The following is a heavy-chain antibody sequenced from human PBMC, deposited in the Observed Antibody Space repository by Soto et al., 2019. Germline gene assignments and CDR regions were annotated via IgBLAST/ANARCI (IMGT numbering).Heavy chain of an antibody. CDR3: ARETTRYCSSTSCYKGWFDP. CDR1: GFTFSSYA. V-gene: IGHV3-30-3*01. J-gene: IGHJ5*02. Sequence: QVQLVESGGGVVQPGRSLRLSCAASGFTFSSYAMHWVRQAPGKGLEWVAVISYDGSNKYYADSVKGRFTISRDNSKNALYLQRNSLRAEDTAVYYCARETTRYCSSTSCYKGWFDPWGQGTLVTVSS. CDR2: ISYDGSNK. D-gene: IGHD2-2*02.